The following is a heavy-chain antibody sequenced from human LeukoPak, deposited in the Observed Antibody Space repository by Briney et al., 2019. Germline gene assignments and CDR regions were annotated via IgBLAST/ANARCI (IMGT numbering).Heavy chain of an antibody. CDR3: ARGGYSYDIDY. Sequence: PGGSLRLSCAASGFTFSSYWIHWVRQAPGKGLVWVSRINSDGSSTSYADSVKGRFTISRDNAKNTLYLQMNSLRAEDTAVYYCARGGYSYDIDYWGQGTLVTVSS. V-gene: IGHV3-74*01. D-gene: IGHD5-18*01. CDR1: GFTFSSYW. J-gene: IGHJ4*02. CDR2: INSDGSST.